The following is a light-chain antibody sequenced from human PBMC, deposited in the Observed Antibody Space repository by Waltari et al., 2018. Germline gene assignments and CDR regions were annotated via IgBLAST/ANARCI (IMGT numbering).Light chain of an antibody. J-gene: IGKJ2*01. Sequence: DIQLTQSPPSLAASVGDRVTLTCRASQDIGGYLNWYQQQPGEAPKLLIYKTSILNTGVPSRFSGGASRTDYTLTTTNLQPEDIATYYCQYYDNLPIFSFGPGTKVEIK. V-gene: IGKV1-33*01. CDR3: QYYDNLPIFS. CDR2: KTS. CDR1: QDIGGY.